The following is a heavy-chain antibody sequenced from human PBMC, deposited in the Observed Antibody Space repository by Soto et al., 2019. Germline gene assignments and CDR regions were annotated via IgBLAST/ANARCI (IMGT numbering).Heavy chain of an antibody. D-gene: IGHD6-13*01. J-gene: IGHJ5*02. Sequence: ASVKVSCKASGYTFTGYYMHWVRQAPGQGLEWMGWINPNSGGTNYAQKFQGRVAMTRDTSISTAYMELSRLRSDDTAVYYCARDRGSSWYWFDPWGQGTPVTVSS. CDR2: INPNSGGT. V-gene: IGHV1-2*02. CDR1: GYTFTGYY. CDR3: ARDRGSSWYWFDP.